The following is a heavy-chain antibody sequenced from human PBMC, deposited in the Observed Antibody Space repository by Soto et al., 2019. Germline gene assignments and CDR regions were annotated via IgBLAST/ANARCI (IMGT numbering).Heavy chain of an antibody. CDR3: VSDRGYGHASVPYS. Sequence: QAQLVESGGGVVQPGRSLRLSCAASGFTFSSYGMHWVRQAPGTGLERVAVISYDGGIQNYADSVKGRFTIYRDNSKNMVLLQMNSLRAEDTAVYYCVSDRGYGHASVPYSWGQGTLVSVSS. J-gene: IGHJ4*02. CDR2: ISYDGGIQ. V-gene: IGHV3-30*03. CDR1: GFTFSSYG. D-gene: IGHD5-18*01.